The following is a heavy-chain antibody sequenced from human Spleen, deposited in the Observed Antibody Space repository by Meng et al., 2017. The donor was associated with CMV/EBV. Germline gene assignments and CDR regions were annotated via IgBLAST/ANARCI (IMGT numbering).Heavy chain of an antibody. CDR1: GGSISSSSYY. V-gene: IGHV4-39*02. CDR3: TREKTVAGMFAWFDP. Sequence: SETLSLTCTVSGGSISSSSYYWGWIRQPPGKGLEWIGSIYYSGSTYYNPSLKSRVTISVDTSKNQFSLQLNSVTPEDTAVYYCTREKTVAGMFAWFDPWGQGTLVTVSS. D-gene: IGHD6-19*01. J-gene: IGHJ5*02. CDR2: IYYSGST.